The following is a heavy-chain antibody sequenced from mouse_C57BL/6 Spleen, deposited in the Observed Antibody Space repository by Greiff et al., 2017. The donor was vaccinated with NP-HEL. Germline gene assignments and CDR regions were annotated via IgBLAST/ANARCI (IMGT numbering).Heavy chain of an antibody. CDR2: ISSGGSYT. CDR3: ARHYYGSRYWYFDV. V-gene: IGHV5-6*01. Sequence: DVQLVESGGDLVKPGGSLKLSCAASGFTFSSYGMSWVRQTPDKRLEWVATISSGGSYTYYPDSVKGRFTISRDNAKNTLYLQMSSLKSEDTAMYYCARHYYGSRYWYFDVWGTGTTVTVSS. D-gene: IGHD1-1*01. J-gene: IGHJ1*03. CDR1: GFTFSSYG.